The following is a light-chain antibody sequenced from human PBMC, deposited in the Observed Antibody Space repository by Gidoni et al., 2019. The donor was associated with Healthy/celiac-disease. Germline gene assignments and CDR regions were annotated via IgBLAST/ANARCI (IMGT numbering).Light chain of an antibody. CDR1: QSVSSSY. CDR2: GAS. J-gene: IGKJ2*01. V-gene: IGKV3-20*01. CDR3: QQYGSSPPEYT. Sequence: VLTQSPGTLSLSPGERATLSCRASQSVSSSYLAWYQQKPGQAPRLLIYGASSRATGIPDRFSGSGSGTDFTLTISRLEPEDFAVDYCQQYGSSPPEYTFGQGTKLEIK.